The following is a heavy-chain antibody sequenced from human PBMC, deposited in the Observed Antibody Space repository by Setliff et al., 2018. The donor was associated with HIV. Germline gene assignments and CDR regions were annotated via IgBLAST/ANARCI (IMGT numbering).Heavy chain of an antibody. V-gene: IGHV3-7*03. Sequence: GGSLRLSCTASGFTFSASWMTWVRQAPGKGLEWVALINPDSTATYYVDSVKGRFTISRDNSNNMLFLQMNSLRTEDTAVYYCARSGGDCSGISCYSLWFDPWGHGTLVTVSS. CDR3: ARSGGDCSGISCYSLWFDP. CDR1: GFTFSASW. CDR2: INPDSTAT. J-gene: IGHJ5*02. D-gene: IGHD2-15*01.